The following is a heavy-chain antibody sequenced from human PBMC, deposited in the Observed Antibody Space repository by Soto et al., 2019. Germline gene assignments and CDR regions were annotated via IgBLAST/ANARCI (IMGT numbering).Heavy chain of an antibody. D-gene: IGHD6-13*01. CDR3: ARAVARDGSSWYRGGYDS. CDR2: INPDTGGT. Sequence: GASVKVSCKTSGYIFTSYYIHWVRQAPGQGLEWMGWINPDTGGTDYTQKFQGWVTMTRDTSITTAYMELSSLKSDDTAIYFCARAVARDGSSWYRGGYDSWGQGTLVTVSS. V-gene: IGHV1-2*04. CDR1: GYIFTSYY. J-gene: IGHJ4*02.